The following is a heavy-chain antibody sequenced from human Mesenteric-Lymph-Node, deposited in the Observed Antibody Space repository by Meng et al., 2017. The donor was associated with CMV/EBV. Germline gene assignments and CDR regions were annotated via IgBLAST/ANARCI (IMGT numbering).Heavy chain of an antibody. CDR1: GFIFSSYS. V-gene: IGHV3-21*01. CDR2: ISRSSSYI. Sequence: GESLKISCAASGFIFSSYSMDWVRQAPGRGLEWVSSISRSSSYIYYADSVKGRFTISRDDAKNSLYLQMNSLRAEDTAVYYCARYLYYYDGNFDYWGQGTLVTVSS. D-gene: IGHD3-22*01. J-gene: IGHJ4*02. CDR3: ARYLYYYDGNFDY.